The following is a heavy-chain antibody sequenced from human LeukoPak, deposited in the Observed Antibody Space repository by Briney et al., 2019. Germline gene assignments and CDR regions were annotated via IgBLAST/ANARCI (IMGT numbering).Heavy chain of an antibody. CDR1: GFTFSNYW. CDR3: ASGTIVGARGADN. CDR2: IKQDGSEK. D-gene: IGHD1-26*01. V-gene: IGHV3-7*01. J-gene: IGHJ4*02. Sequence: GGSLRLSCAASGFTFSNYWMSWVRQAPGKGLEWVANIKQDGSEKYYVDSVKGRFTISRDNAYKSLYLQLNSLRAEDTAVYYCASGTIVGARGADNWGQGTLVTVSS.